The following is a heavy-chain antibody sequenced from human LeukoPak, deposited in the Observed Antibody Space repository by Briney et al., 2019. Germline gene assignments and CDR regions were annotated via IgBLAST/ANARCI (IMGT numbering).Heavy chain of an antibody. CDR1: GFTFSSYG. Sequence: GRSLRLSCAASGFTFSSYGMHWVRQAPGKGLEWVAVIWYDGSNKYYADSVKGRFTISRDNSKNTLYLQMNSLRAEDTAVYYCASEVVQYSYYGMDVWGQGTTVTVSS. CDR2: IWYDGSNK. J-gene: IGHJ6*02. D-gene: IGHD2-8*01. CDR3: ASEVVQYSYYGMDV. V-gene: IGHV3-33*01.